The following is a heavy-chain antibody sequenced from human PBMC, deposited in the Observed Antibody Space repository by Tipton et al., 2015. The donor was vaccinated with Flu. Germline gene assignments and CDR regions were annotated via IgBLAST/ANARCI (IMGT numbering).Heavy chain of an antibody. Sequence: TLSLTCSVSGASISAGDYYWSWIRRHPGGGLEWIGYIYYSGRADYNPSLKSRTTMSVDSSENHLSLKLSSVTAADTAVYFCVRRGYGSGDIWGPWGQGTLVTVSS. J-gene: IGHJ5*02. D-gene: IGHD3-10*01. CDR3: VRRGYGSGDIWGP. CDR1: GASISAGDYY. CDR2: IYYSGRA. V-gene: IGHV4-31*03.